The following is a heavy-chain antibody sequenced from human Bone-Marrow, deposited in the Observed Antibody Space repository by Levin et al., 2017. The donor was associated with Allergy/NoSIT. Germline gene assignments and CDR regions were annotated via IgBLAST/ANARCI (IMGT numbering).Heavy chain of an antibody. CDR1: GVSITSSYY. J-gene: IGHJ4*02. V-gene: IGHV4-39*01. CDR2: FFRGGDT. D-gene: IGHD2-2*01. CDR3: ARKAPSTSWPQTNYLDL. Sequence: SQTLSLTCPVSGVSITSSYYWGWVRQTPGRGLEWIGNFFRGGDTYYNPSLKGRVTISEDTSKNQFFLRLNSVPAADTALYFCARKAPSTSWPQTNYLDLWGQGTLVTVSS.